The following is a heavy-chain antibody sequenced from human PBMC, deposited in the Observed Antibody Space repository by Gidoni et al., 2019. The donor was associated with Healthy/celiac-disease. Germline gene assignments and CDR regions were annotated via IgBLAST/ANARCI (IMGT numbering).Heavy chain of an antibody. CDR2: ISYDGSNK. CDR3: ARDPTIVGVVLGYFDY. V-gene: IGHV3-30*04. Sequence: QVKLVASGGGVVHPGSTLGLSCAAPGFTFGSYAMHWVRQAPGNGLGGVAVISYDGSNKYYTDSVKGRFTISRDNSKNTLYLQMNSLRAEDTAVYYCARDPTIVGVVLGYFDYWGQGTLVTVSS. D-gene: IGHD3-3*01. J-gene: IGHJ4*02. CDR1: GFTFGSYA.